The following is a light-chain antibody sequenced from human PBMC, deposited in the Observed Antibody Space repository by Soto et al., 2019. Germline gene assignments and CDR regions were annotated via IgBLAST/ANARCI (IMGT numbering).Light chain of an antibody. CDR1: SSNIGAGYD. Sequence: QSVLTQPPSASGAPGQRVTISCTGSSSNIGAGYDVHWYQQLPGTAPKLLIYGNSNRPSGVPDRFSGSKSGTSASLAITGLQAEDEADYYCQSYDSSLSGYVFRTGTKVTVL. V-gene: IGLV1-40*01. CDR2: GNS. J-gene: IGLJ1*01. CDR3: QSYDSSLSGYV.